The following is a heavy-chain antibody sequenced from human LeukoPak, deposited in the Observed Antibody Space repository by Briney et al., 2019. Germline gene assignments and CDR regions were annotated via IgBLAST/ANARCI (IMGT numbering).Heavy chain of an antibody. V-gene: IGHV3-15*01. D-gene: IGHD1-14*01. CDR2: IKSKTDGGTT. CDR1: GFTFSNAW. J-gene: IGHJ6*03. Sequence: GGSLRLSCAASGFTFSNAWMSWVRQAPGKGLEWVGRIKSKTDGGTTDYAAPVKGRFTISRDDSKNTLYLQMNSLKTEDTAVYYCTITGITSYYYYMDVWGKGTTVTVSS. CDR3: TITGITSYYYYMDV.